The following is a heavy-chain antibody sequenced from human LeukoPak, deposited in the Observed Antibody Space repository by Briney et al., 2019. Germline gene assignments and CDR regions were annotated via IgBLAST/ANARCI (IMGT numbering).Heavy chain of an antibody. CDR3: ASSTVRGVKFVY. J-gene: IGHJ4*02. V-gene: IGHV1-46*01. CDR1: GYTFTSNY. Sequence: ASVKVSCKAFGYTFTSNYMHWVRQAPGQGPEWMGVISPSGGSTTYAQKFQGRVTLTRDMSTSTDYLELSRLRSDDTAVYYCASSTVRGVKFVYWGQGTLVTVSS. D-gene: IGHD3-10*01. CDR2: ISPSGGST.